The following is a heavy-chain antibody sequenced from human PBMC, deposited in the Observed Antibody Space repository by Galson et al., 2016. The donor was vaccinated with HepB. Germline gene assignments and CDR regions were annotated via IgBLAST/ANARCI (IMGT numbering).Heavy chain of an antibody. V-gene: IGHV3-23*01. J-gene: IGHJ4*02. D-gene: IGHD6-19*01. Sequence: SLRLSCAASGFTLSSYAMSWIRLAPGEGPEWVSVISGSGDKTYYANLVKGRFTISRDNSKNTLNLQTDSPKAEDTAVYYCAKFSSDWHYFDYWGQGILVTVSS. CDR2: ISGSGDKT. CDR1: GFTLSSYA. CDR3: AKFSSDWHYFDY.